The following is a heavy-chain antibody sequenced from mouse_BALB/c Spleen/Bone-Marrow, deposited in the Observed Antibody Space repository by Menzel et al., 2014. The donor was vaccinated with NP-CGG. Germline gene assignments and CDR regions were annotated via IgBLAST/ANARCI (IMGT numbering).Heavy chain of an antibody. CDR1: GFNIEDSY. CDR2: IDPANGNT. V-gene: IGHV14-3*02. Sequence: EVQLQQSGAEIVKPGASVKSSCTTSGFNIEDSYIYWMKQRPEQGLERIGRIDPANGNTKYDPKFQGKATITVDTSSATAYLQLSSLTSEDTAVYYCARNYGSSLGYWGQGTTLTVSS. J-gene: IGHJ2*01. D-gene: IGHD1-1*01. CDR3: ARNYGSSLGY.